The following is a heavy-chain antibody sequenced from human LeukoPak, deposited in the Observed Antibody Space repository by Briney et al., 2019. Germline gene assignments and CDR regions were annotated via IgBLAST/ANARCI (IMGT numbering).Heavy chain of an antibody. D-gene: IGHD3-22*01. CDR1: GLTACGDH. CDR3: ARGAIDG. J-gene: IGHJ4*02. CDR2: IYNNGNT. V-gene: IGHV3-53*01. Sequence: GGSLRLSCATPGLTACGDHMSWVRQAPGKGLEWVSLIYNNGNTHYADSVKGRFTISRDNSRNTLYLQMNSLRAEDTAVYYCARGAIDGWGQGTLVTVSS.